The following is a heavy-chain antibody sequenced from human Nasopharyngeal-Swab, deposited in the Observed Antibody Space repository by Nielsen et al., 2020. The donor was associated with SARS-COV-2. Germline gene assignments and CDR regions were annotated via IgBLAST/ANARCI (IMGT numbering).Heavy chain of an antibody. CDR3: AKDRSWAVAGMGWDY. CDR2: ISFDGSLQ. V-gene: IGHV3-30*04. Sequence: GESLKISCAASGITFSRYAMHWVRQAPGIGLEWVAVISFDGSLQYYVDSVKGRFIISRDNSKKTLYLQMNSLRAEDTALYYCAKDRSWAVAGMGWDYWGQGTLVTVSS. J-gene: IGHJ4*02. CDR1: GITFSRYA. D-gene: IGHD6-19*01.